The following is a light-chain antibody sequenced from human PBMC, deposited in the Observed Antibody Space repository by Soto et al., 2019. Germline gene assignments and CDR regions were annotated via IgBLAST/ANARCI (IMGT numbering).Light chain of an antibody. CDR2: GAS. Sequence: EIVMTQSPAIRSVSPGERVTLSCRASQSVGSNLAWYHQKPGQAPRLLIYGASTRATGIPARFSSTGSGTEFTLTISSLQSENFAVYFCQQYSDWPLYTLGPGTKLEIK. J-gene: IGKJ2*01. CDR3: QQYSDWPLYT. CDR1: QSVGSN. V-gene: IGKV3-15*01.